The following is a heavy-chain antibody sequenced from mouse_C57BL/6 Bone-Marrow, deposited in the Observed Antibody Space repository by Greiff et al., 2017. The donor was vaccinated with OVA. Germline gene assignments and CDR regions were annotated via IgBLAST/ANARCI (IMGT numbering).Heavy chain of an antibody. CDR3: ARRSGIYYGNLLAMDY. V-gene: IGHV1-72*01. CDR1: GYTFTSYW. D-gene: IGHD2-1*01. J-gene: IGHJ4*01. Sequence: QVQLKQSGAELVKPGASVKLSCKASGYTFTSYWMHWVKQRPGRGLEWIGRIDPNSGGTKYNEKFKSKATLTVDKPSSTAYMQLSSLTSEDSAVYYCARRSGIYYGNLLAMDYWGQGTSVTVSS. CDR2: IDPNSGGT.